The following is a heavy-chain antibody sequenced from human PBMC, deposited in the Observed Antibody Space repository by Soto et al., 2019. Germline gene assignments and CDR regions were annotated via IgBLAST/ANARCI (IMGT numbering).Heavy chain of an antibody. V-gene: IGHV3-23*01. CDR2: ISGSGGST. CDR3: AKDFAVGDTTNAFDN. D-gene: IGHD1-26*01. J-gene: IGHJ3*02. CDR1: GFTFSSYA. Sequence: GGSLRLSCAASGFTFSSYAMSWVRQAPGKGLEWVSAISGSGGSTYYADSVKGRFTISRDNSKNTLYLQMNSLRAEDTAVYYCAKDFAVGDTTNAFDNWGQGTMVTVSS.